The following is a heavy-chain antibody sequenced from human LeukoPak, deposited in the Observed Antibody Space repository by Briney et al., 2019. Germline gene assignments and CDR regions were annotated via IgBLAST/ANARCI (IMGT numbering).Heavy chain of an antibody. D-gene: IGHD4-17*01. CDR1: GGSFSGYY. CDR2: INHSGST. J-gene: IGHJ5*02. Sequence: SETLSLTCAVYGGSFSGYYWSWIRQPPGKGLEWIGEINHSGSTNYNPSLKSRVTISVGTSKNQFSLKLSSVTAADTAVYYCARAPGRATVTTFWFDPWGQGTLVTVSS. CDR3: ARAPGRATVTTFWFDP. V-gene: IGHV4-34*01.